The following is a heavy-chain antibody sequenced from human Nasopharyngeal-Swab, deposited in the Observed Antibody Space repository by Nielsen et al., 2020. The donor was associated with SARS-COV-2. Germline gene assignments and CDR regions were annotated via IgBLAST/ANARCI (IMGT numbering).Heavy chain of an antibody. CDR3: ARQGPHYYYYYGMDV. CDR1: GFTVSSNY. J-gene: IGHJ6*02. V-gene: IGHV3-53*04. Sequence: GGSLRLSCAASGFTVSSNYMSWVRQAPGKGLEWVSVIYSGGSTYYADSVKGRFTISRHNSKNTLYLQMNSLRAEDTAVYYCARQGPHYYYYYGMDVWGQGTTVTVSS. CDR2: IYSGGST.